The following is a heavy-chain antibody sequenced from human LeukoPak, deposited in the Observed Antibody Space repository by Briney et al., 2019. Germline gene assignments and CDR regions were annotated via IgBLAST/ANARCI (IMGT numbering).Heavy chain of an antibody. CDR2: ISSSSTI. V-gene: IGHV3-48*01. CDR3: ARDQSCSSTSCYGYYYYGMDV. CDR1: GFTFSSYS. J-gene: IGHJ6*02. D-gene: IGHD2-2*01. Sequence: GGSLRLSCAASGFTFSSYSMNWVRQAPGKGLEWVSYISSSSTIYYADSVKGRFTISRDNAKNSLYLQMNSLRAEDTAVYYCARDQSCSSTSCYGYYYYGMDVWGQGTTVTVSS.